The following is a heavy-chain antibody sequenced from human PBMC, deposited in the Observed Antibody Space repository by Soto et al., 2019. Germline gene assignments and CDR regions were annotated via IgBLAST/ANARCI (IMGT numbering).Heavy chain of an antibody. V-gene: IGHV1-18*01. CDR3: ARLLAAAGDYYYYYMDV. Sequence: QVQLVQSGAEVKKPGASVKVSCKASGYTFTSYGISWVRQAPGQGLEWMGWISAYNGNTNYAQKLQGRVTMTTDQSTSTAYMELRSLRSDDTAVYYCARLLAAAGDYYYYYMDVWGKGTTVTVSS. J-gene: IGHJ6*03. CDR2: ISAYNGNT. D-gene: IGHD6-13*01. CDR1: GYTFTSYG.